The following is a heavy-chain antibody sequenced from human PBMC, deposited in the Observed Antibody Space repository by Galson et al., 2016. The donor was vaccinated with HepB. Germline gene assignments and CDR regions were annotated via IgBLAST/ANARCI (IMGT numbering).Heavy chain of an antibody. CDR3: AKGEYYYGSGVFFYLDY. CDR1: GFSISIYS. V-gene: IGHV3-23*01. D-gene: IGHD3-10*01. Sequence: SLRLSCAASGFSISIYSMNWVRQAPGKGLEWVSGIGGSDGTTYYADSVKGRFTISRDNSDNTLYLQMNSLRAEDTAVYYWAKGEYYYGSGVFFYLDYWGQRTLVTVSS. J-gene: IGHJ4*02. CDR2: IGGSDGTT.